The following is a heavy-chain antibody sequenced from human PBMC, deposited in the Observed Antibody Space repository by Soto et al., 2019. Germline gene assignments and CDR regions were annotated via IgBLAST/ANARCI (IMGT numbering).Heavy chain of an antibody. J-gene: IGHJ6*02. CDR3: AREWGYSSSYGMDV. D-gene: IGHD6-13*01. Sequence: QVQLPESGPGLVKPSQTLSLTCTVSGGSISSGGYYWSWIRQHPGKGLEWIGYIYYSGSTYYNPSLKSRVTISVHTTKNQVALKLSSVTAADTAVYYCAREWGYSSSYGMDVWGQGTTVTVSS. CDR1: GGSISSGGYY. CDR2: IYYSGST. V-gene: IGHV4-31*03.